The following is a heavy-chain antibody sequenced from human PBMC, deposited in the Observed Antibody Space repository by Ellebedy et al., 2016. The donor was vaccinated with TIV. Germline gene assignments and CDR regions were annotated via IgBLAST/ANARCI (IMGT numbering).Heavy chain of an antibody. Sequence: MPGGSLRLSCTVSGGSVSSSKWWTWVRQPPGKGLEWIGEIYHTGSTNYNPSLKSRITISVDKSKNQFSLNVKSVTAADTAVYYCARKDYYDPSGYYNDAFDIWGRGTMVTVSS. J-gene: IGHJ3*02. V-gene: IGHV4-4*02. CDR3: ARKDYYDPSGYYNDAFDI. CDR1: GGSVSSSKW. CDR2: IYHTGST. D-gene: IGHD3-22*01.